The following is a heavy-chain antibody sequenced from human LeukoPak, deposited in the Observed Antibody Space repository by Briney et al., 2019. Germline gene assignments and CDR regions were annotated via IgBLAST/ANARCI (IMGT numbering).Heavy chain of an antibody. CDR1: GFTFTNHA. CDR2: ISGNGGST. D-gene: IGHD3-9*01. V-gene: IGHV3-64*01. J-gene: IGHJ6*03. Sequence: PGGSLRLSCAASGFTFTNHAMQWVRQARGKGLEYVSAISGNGGSTYYGNSVKGRFPISRDNSKHTVYLQMDSLRAEDMAVYYCARAGVIRYVAWLINYYMDVWGKGTTVTVSS. CDR3: ARAGVIRYVAWLINYYMDV.